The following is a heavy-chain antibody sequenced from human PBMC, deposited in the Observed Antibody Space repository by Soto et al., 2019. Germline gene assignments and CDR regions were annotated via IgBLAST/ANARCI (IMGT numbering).Heavy chain of an antibody. J-gene: IGHJ6*02. CDR3: ARELGGVQLVHAAYGMDV. Sequence: SETLSLPCTVAGGSMSSYFWSWIRQPPGKGLEWIGYIYYSGSTNYNASLKSRVTISIDTSKNQFSLKLTSVTAADTAVYYCARELGGVQLVHAAYGMDVWAQGTTLTVSS. D-gene: IGHD6-13*01. CDR2: IYYSGST. V-gene: IGHV4-59*01. CDR1: GGSMSSYF.